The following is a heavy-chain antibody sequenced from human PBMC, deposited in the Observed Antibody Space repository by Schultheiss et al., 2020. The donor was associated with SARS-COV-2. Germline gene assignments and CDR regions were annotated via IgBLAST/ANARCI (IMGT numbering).Heavy chain of an antibody. D-gene: IGHD2/OR15-2a*01. V-gene: IGHV1-18*01. J-gene: IGHJ5*02. Sequence: ASVKVSCKASGYTFTSYGISWVRQAPGQGLEWMGWISADNGNTNYAQKLQGRVTMTTDTSTGTAYMELRSLRSDDTAVYYCARVAAVLGHWFDPWGQGTLVTVSS. CDR1: GYTFTSYG. CDR2: ISADNGNT. CDR3: ARVAAVLGHWFDP.